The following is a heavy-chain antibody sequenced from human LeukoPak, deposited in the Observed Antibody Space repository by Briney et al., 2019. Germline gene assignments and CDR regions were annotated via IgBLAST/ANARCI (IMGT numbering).Heavy chain of an antibody. D-gene: IGHD1-26*01. V-gene: IGHV3-23*01. J-gene: IGHJ4*02. CDR2: ISGSGGST. CDR3: AKCIVGATAPFDY. CDR1: GFTFSIYA. Sequence: GGSLRLSCAASGFTFSIYAMSWVRQAPGKGLEWVSAISGSGGSTYYADSVKGRFTISRDNSKNTLYLQMNSLRAEDTAVYYCAKCIVGATAPFDYWGQGILVTVSS.